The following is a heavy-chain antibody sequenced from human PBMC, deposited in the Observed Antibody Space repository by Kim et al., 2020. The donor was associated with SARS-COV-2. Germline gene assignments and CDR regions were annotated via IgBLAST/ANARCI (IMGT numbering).Heavy chain of an antibody. Sequence: TKYSQKFQGRVTITRATSASTAYMELSSLRSEDTAVYYCARGYSGSFVPWGQGTLVTVSS. J-gene: IGHJ5*02. D-gene: IGHD1-26*01. CDR2: T. CDR3: ARGYSGSFVP. V-gene: IGHV1-3*01.